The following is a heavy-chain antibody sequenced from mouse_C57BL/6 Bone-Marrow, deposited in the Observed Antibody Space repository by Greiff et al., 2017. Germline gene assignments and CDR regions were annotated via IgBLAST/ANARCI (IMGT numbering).Heavy chain of an antibody. CDR2: ISYDGSN. D-gene: IGHD1-1*02. Sequence: DVQLQESGPGLVKPSQSLSLTCSVTGYSITSGYYWNWIRQFPGNKLEWMGYISYDGSNNYNPSLKNRISITRDTSKNQFFLKLNSVTTEDTATYYCARGGLWYFDVWGTGTTVTVSS. J-gene: IGHJ1*03. V-gene: IGHV3-6*01. CDR1: GYSITSGYY. CDR3: ARGGLWYFDV.